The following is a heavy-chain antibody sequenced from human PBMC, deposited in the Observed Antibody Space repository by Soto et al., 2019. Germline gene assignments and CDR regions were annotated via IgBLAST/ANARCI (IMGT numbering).Heavy chain of an antibody. D-gene: IGHD3-16*02. J-gene: IGHJ2*01. Sequence: ASVKVSCKASENTFIGYYLHWVRQATGQGLEWMGWMNPNSGNTGYAQKFQGRVTMTRNTSISTAYMELSSLRSEDTAVYYCARGLMITFGGVIVRGYFDLWGRGTLVTVSS. CDR3: ARGLMITFGGVIVRGYFDL. CDR2: MNPNSGNT. V-gene: IGHV1-8*02. CDR1: ENTFIGYY.